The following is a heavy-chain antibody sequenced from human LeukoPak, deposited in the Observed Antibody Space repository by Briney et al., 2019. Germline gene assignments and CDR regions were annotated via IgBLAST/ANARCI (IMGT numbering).Heavy chain of an antibody. J-gene: IGHJ4*02. Sequence: PGGSLRLSCAASGFTFSSYAMHWVRQAPGKGLEWGAVISYDGSNKYYADSVKGRFTISRDNSKNTLYLQMNSLRAEDTAVYYCARDTGFVVVPAAPDYWGQGTLVTVSS. V-gene: IGHV3-30-3*01. CDR1: GFTFSSYA. CDR2: ISYDGSNK. D-gene: IGHD2-2*01. CDR3: ARDTGFVVVPAAPDY.